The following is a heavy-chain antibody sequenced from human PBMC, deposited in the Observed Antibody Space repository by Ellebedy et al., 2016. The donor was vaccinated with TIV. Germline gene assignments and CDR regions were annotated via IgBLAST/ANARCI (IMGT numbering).Heavy chain of an antibody. Sequence: GGSLRLSXAASGFTFSSHSMHWVRQAPGKGLEWVSVIYSGGDTKYADSVKGRFTISRDKSKNTLYLQMNSLRVEDTAVYYCARDPSASGIRTWGWGRGTLVTVSS. V-gene: IGHV3-66*01. CDR3: ARDPSASGIRTWG. J-gene: IGHJ4*02. CDR2: IYSGGDT. D-gene: IGHD2-15*01. CDR1: GFTFSSHS.